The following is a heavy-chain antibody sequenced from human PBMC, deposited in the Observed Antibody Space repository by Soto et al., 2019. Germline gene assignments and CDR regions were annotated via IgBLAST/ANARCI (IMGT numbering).Heavy chain of an antibody. CDR3: VREYYYDSSGNYRRWLDP. Sequence: PGGSLRLSCAASGFTFSNYNMNWVRQAPGRGMEWVSSISSSSTYIYYADSVKGRFTISRDDAESSLYLQMSSLRVEDTALYYCVREYYYDSSGNYRRWLDPWGQGTLVTVSS. CDR1: GFTFSNYN. CDR2: ISSSSTYI. V-gene: IGHV3-21*01. J-gene: IGHJ5*02. D-gene: IGHD3-22*01.